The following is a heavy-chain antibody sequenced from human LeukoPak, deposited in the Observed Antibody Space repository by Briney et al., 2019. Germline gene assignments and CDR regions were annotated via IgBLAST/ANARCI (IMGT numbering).Heavy chain of an antibody. CDR2: INPNSGGT. CDR1: GYTFTGYY. V-gene: IGHV1-2*02. Sequence: ASVKVSCKASGYTFTGYYMHWVRQAPGQGLEWMGWINPNSGGTNYAQKFQGRVTMTRDTSISTAYMELSRLRSDDTAVYYCARPRNTMYNCFDPWAQGTLVTVSS. J-gene: IGHJ5*02. CDR3: ARPRNTMYNCFDP. D-gene: IGHD2-2*01.